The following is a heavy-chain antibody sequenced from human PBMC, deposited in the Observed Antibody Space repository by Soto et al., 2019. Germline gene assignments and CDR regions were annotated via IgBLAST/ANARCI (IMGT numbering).Heavy chain of an antibody. J-gene: IGHJ1*01. V-gene: IGHV5-10-1*01. D-gene: IGHD6-19*01. Sequence: GESLKISCKGSGYSFTSYWISWVRQMPGKGLEWMGRIDPSDSYTNYSPSFQGHVTISADKSISTAYLQWSSLRPEDTAVYYCARDIDTSGWGTLQHWGQGTLVTVSS. CDR3: ARDIDTSGWGTLQH. CDR1: GYSFTSYW. CDR2: IDPSDSYT.